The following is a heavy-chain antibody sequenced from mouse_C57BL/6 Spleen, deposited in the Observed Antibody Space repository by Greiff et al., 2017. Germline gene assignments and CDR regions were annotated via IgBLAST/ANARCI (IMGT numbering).Heavy chain of an antibody. CDR2: INPSTGGT. CDR1: GYSFTGYY. Sequence: VQLKESGPELVKPGASVKISCKASGYSFTGYYMHWVKQSSEKSLEWIGEINPSTGGTSYNQKFKGKATLTVDKSSSTAYMQLKSLTSEDSAVYYCARTFITTFYFDYWGQGTTLTVSS. V-gene: IGHV1-43*01. J-gene: IGHJ2*01. D-gene: IGHD1-1*01. CDR3: ARTFITTFYFDY.